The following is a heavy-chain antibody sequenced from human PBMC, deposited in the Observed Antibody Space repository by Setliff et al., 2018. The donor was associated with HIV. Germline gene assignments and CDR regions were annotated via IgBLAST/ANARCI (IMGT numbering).Heavy chain of an antibody. V-gene: IGHV4-61*02. Sequence: PSETLSLTCTVSGGSISSGSYYWSWIRQPAGKGLEWIGRIYASGSTNYNPSLKSRVTTSVDTSKNQFSLNLGSVTAADTAMYYCARATYYYDSSGYYYKSYYFDYWGQGTLVTVSS. D-gene: IGHD3-22*01. CDR2: IYASGST. CDR1: GGSISSGSYY. J-gene: IGHJ4*02. CDR3: ARATYYYDSSGYYYKSYYFDY.